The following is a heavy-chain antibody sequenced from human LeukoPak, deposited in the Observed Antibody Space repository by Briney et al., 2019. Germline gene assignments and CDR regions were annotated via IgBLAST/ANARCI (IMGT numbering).Heavy chain of an antibody. CDR3: AREWWGYDVLTGDNWFDP. J-gene: IGHJ5*02. V-gene: IGHV1-18*01. D-gene: IGHD3-9*01. CDR1: GYPFTTYG. Sequence: ASVRVSCKASGYPFTTYGITWVRQAPGQGLEWMGWINTYNGDTNYAQKFQGRVIMTTDTSTGTAYIELRSLRSDDSAAYYCAREWWGYDVLTGDNWFDPWGQGTLVTVSS. CDR2: INTYNGDT.